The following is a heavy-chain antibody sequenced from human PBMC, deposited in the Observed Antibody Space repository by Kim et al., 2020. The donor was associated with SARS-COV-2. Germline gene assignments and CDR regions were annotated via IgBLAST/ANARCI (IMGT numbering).Heavy chain of an antibody. Sequence: SETLSLTCAVYGGSFSGYYWSWIRQPPGKGLEWIGEINHSGSTNYNPSLKSRVTISVDTSKNQFSLKLSSVTAADTAVYYCARGLNPTDYGDSKPSQVGAKFDYWGQGTLVTVSS. CDR1: GGSFSGYY. D-gene: IGHD4-17*01. CDR3: ARGLNPTDYGDSKPSQVGAKFDY. J-gene: IGHJ4*02. V-gene: IGHV4-34*01. CDR2: INHSGST.